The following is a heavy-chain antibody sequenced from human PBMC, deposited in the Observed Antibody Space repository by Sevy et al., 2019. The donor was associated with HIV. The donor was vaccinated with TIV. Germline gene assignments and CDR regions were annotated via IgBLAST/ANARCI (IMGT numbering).Heavy chain of an antibody. Sequence: GGSLRLSCAASGFTFSSYAMSWARQAPGKGLEWVSAISGSGGSAYYEDSVKGRFTITRDNAENTRYVQMNSRRAEDTAVYYCAKRNDFGSGAHYFWYWGQGTLVTVSS. CDR2: ISGSGGSA. D-gene: IGHD3-3*01. CDR3: AKRNDFGSGAHYFWY. CDR1: GFTFSSYA. V-gene: IGHV3-23*01. J-gene: IGHJ4*02.